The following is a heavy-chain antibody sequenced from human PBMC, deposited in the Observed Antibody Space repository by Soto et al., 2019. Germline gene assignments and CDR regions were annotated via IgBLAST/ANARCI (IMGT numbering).Heavy chain of an antibody. CDR2: IIPIFGTA. CDR1: GGTFSSYA. V-gene: IGHV1-69*01. D-gene: IGHD1-26*01. CDR3: ARGSGVGAFPGFYYGMDV. Sequence: QVQLVQSGAEVKKPGSSVKVSCKASGGTFSSYAISWVRQAPGQGLEWMGGIIPIFGTANYAQKFQGRVTITADESTSAAYMELSSLRSEDTAVYYWARGSGVGAFPGFYYGMDVWGQGTTVTVSS. J-gene: IGHJ6*02.